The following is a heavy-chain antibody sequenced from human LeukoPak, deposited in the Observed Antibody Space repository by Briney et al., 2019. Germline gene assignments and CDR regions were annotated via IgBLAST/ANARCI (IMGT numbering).Heavy chain of an antibody. J-gene: IGHJ5*02. CDR3: ARRITMVRGAFDP. Sequence: PSGTLSLTCAVSGGSISSSNWWSWIRQPPGKGLEWIGEIYHSGSTNYNPSLKSRVTISVDKSKTQFSLKLSSVTAADTAVYYCARRITMVRGAFDPWGQGTLVTVSS. D-gene: IGHD3-10*01. CDR2: IYHSGST. CDR1: GGSISSSNW. V-gene: IGHV4-4*02.